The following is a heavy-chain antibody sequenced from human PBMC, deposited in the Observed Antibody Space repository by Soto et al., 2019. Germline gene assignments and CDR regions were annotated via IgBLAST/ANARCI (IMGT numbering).Heavy chain of an antibody. CDR1: GFTFSNAW. J-gene: IGHJ4*02. V-gene: IGHV3-15*07. Sequence: GGSLRLSCAASGFTFSNAWMNWVRQAPGKGLEWVGRIKSKTDGGTTDYAAPVKGRFTISRDDSKNTLYLQMNSLKTEDTAVYYCTTDNVDTAMVTDYWGQGTLVTVSS. D-gene: IGHD5-18*01. CDR3: TTDNVDTAMVTDY. CDR2: IKSKTDGGTT.